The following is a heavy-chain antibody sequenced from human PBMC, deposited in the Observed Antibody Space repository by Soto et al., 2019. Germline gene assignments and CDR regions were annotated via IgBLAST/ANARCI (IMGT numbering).Heavy chain of an antibody. CDR1: GYTFTSYD. D-gene: IGHD6-13*01. Sequence: QVQLVQSGAEVKKPGASVKVSCKASGYTFTSYDINWVRQATGQGLEWMGWMNPNSGNTGYAQKFQGRVTMTRNTSISTAYMELSSLRSEDTAVYYCARGYFFSRWYLRGRYYYGMAVWGQGTTVTVSS. V-gene: IGHV1-8*01. CDR2: MNPNSGNT. CDR3: ARGYFFSRWYLRGRYYYGMAV. J-gene: IGHJ6*02.